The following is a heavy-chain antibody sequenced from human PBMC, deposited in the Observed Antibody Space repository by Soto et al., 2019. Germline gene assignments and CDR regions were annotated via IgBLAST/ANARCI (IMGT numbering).Heavy chain of an antibody. CDR2: IKQDGSEK. V-gene: IGHV3-7*03. CDR3: ARVQWLDDY. CDR1: GFTFSSYW. Sequence: SGAASGFTFSSYWMSWVRQAPGKGLEWVANIKQDGSEKYYVDSVKGRFTLSRDNAKNSLYLQMNSLRAEDTAVYYCARVQWLDDYWGQGTLVTVSS. J-gene: IGHJ4*02. D-gene: IGHD6-19*01.